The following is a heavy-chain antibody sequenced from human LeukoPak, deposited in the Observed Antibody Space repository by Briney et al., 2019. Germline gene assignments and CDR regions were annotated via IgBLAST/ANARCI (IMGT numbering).Heavy chain of an antibody. D-gene: IGHD6-13*01. CDR1: GGSISSGDYY. CDR2: IYYSGST. J-gene: IGHJ6*02. V-gene: IGHV4-39*07. Sequence: SETLSLTCTVSGGSISSGDYYWGWIRQPPGKGLEWIGSIYYSGSTYYNPSLKSRVTISVDTSKNQFSLKLSSVTAADTAVYYCASEGAAVGRGMDVWGQGTTVTVSS. CDR3: ASEGAAVGRGMDV.